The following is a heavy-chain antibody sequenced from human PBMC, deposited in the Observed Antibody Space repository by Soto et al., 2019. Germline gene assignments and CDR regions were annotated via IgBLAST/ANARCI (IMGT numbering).Heavy chain of an antibody. CDR3: AREAPTTPRRMDV. D-gene: IGHD4-17*01. Sequence: PGGSLRLSCAASGFTFSSYDMNWVRQAPGKGLEWLSYMSNGGTTTYNADSVRGRFTISRDNAKSSLYLQMNSLGAEDTAVYYCAREAPTTPRRMDVWGQGTTVTVSS. CDR1: GFTFSSYD. V-gene: IGHV3-48*03. J-gene: IGHJ6*02. CDR2: MSNGGTTT.